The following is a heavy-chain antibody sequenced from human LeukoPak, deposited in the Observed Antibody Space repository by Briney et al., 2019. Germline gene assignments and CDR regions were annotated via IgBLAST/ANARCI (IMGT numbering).Heavy chain of an antibody. CDR3: ASWGDYGDFGGWFDP. V-gene: IGHV4-34*01. J-gene: IGHJ5*02. CDR1: GGSFSGYY. Sequence: PSETLSLTCAVYGGSFSGYYWSWIRQPPGKGLEWIGEINHSGSTNYNPSLKSRVTISVDTSKNQFSLKLSSVTAADTAVYYCASWGDYGDFGGWFDPWGQGTLVTVSS. CDR2: INHSGST. D-gene: IGHD4-17*01.